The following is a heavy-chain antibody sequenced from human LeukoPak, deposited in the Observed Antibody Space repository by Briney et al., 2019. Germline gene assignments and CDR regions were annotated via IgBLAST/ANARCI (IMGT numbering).Heavy chain of an antibody. V-gene: IGHV4-61*02. CDR2: IYTSGST. CDR1: GGSISSGSYY. D-gene: IGHD3-22*01. J-gene: IGHJ4*02. CDR3: QMVTYYYDSSGEASRYSDY. Sequence: SETLSLTCTVSGGSISSGSYYWSWIRQPAGKGLEWIGRIYTSGSTNYNPSLKSRVTISVDTSKNQFSLKLSSVTAADTAVYYCQMVTYYYDSSGEASRYSDYWGQGTLVTVSS.